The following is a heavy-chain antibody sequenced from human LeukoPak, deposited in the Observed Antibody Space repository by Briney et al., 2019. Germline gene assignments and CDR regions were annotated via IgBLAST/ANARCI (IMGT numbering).Heavy chain of an antibody. J-gene: IGHJ4*02. CDR3: ARETTTDIAMVTVDY. V-gene: IGHV4-38-2*02. Sequence: SETLSLTCTVSGYSISSGYYWGWIRQPPGKGLEWIGSIYHSGSTYYNPSLKSRVTISVDTSKNQFSLKLSSVTAADTAVYYCARETTTDIAMVTVDYWGQGTLVTVSS. D-gene: IGHD5-18*01. CDR1: GYSISSGYY. CDR2: IYHSGST.